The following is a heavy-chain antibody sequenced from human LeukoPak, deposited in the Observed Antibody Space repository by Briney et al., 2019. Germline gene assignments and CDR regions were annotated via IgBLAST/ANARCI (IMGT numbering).Heavy chain of an antibody. V-gene: IGHV3-23*01. J-gene: IGHJ4*02. CDR3: AKVSTIIVVVGSFDY. Sequence: GGSLRLSCAASGFTFSSYAMSWVRQAPGKGLEWVSAISGSGGSTYYADSVKGRFTISRDNSKNTLYLQMNSLRAEDTAVYYCAKVSTIIVVVGSFDYWGQGTLVTVSS. CDR1: GFTFSSYA. CDR2: ISGSGGST. D-gene: IGHD3-22*01.